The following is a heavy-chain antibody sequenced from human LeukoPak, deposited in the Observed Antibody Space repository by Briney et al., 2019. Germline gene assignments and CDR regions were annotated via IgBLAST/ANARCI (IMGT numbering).Heavy chain of an antibody. D-gene: IGHD2-2*01. CDR2: INGDGSWT. CDR1: GNYW. J-gene: IGHJ4*02. V-gene: IGHV3-74*01. CDR3: VSFYETY. Sequence: GGSLRLSCAASGNYWMHWVRQAPGKGLVWFSHINGDGSWTTYADSVKGRFTISKDKAKNTVYLQMNNLRAEDTAVYYCVSFYETYWGRGTLVKVSS.